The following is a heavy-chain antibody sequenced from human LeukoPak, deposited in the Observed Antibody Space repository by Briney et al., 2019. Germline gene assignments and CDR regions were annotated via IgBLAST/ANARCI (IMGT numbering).Heavy chain of an antibody. D-gene: IGHD2-15*01. J-gene: IGHJ4*02. CDR1: GFTFSSYE. CDR3: ARAQPPVGVDY. Sequence: GGSLRLSCAASGFTFSSYEMNWVRQAPGKGLEWVSYISSSGSTIYYADSVKGRFTISRDNAKNSLYLQMNSLRAEDTAVYYCARAQPPVGVDYWGQGTLVTVSS. V-gene: IGHV3-48*03. CDR2: ISSSGSTI.